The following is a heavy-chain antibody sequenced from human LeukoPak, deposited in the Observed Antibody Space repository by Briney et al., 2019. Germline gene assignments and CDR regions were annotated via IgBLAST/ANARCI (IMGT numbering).Heavy chain of an antibody. V-gene: IGHV3-48*03. CDR1: GFTFSSYE. CDR2: ISTSGRTI. J-gene: IGHJ4*02. D-gene: IGHD3-3*01. Sequence: GGSLRVSCAASGFTFSSYEMNWVRQAPGKGLEWVSYISTSGRTIYYADSVKGRLTISRDNAKNSLYLQMNSLRAEDTAVYYCARVNDFWSGYWDYFDYWGQGTLVTVSS. CDR3: ARVNDFWSGYWDYFDY.